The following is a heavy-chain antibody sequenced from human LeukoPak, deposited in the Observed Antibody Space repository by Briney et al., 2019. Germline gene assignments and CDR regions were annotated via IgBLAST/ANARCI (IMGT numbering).Heavy chain of an antibody. CDR3: ARESSTSNWFDP. D-gene: IGHD2-2*01. J-gene: IGHJ5*02. Sequence: GGSLRLSCAASGFTFSSYEMHWVRQAPGKGLEWVSYISSSGSTIYYADSVKGRFTISRDNAKNTLYLQMDSLRAEDTAVYYCARESSTSNWFDPWGQGTLVTVSS. V-gene: IGHV3-48*03. CDR2: ISSSGSTI. CDR1: GFTFSSYE.